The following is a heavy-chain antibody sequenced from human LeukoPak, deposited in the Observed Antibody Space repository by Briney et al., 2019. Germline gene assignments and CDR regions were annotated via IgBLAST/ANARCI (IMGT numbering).Heavy chain of an antibody. Sequence: GGSLRLSCAASGFTFSSYNMNWVRQAPGKGLEWVSSVSSSSSYIYYADSVKGRFTISRDNAKNSLYLQMNSLRAEDTAVYYCAREKVDTSMVTTPRKSYYYMAVWGKGTTVTVSS. J-gene: IGHJ6*03. CDR2: VSSSSSYI. CDR1: GFTFSSYN. V-gene: IGHV3-21*04. D-gene: IGHD5-18*01. CDR3: AREKVDTSMVTTPRKSYYYMAV.